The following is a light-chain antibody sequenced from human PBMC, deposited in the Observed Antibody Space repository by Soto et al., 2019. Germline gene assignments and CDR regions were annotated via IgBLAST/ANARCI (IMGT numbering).Light chain of an antibody. CDR2: DDR. V-gene: IGLV3-21*02. Sequence: SYEPTQPPSVSVAPGQTARIPCGGNNIGRKGVHWYQQSPGLAPVLVVYDDRDRPSEIPERFSGSNSGNTGTLTISRVEAGDEADYYCHVWDSSSDHVVFGGGTKLTVL. CDR1: NIGRKG. J-gene: IGLJ2*01. CDR3: HVWDSSSDHVV.